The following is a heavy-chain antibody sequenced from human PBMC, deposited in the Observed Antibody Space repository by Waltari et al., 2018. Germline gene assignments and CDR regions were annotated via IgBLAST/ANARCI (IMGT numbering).Heavy chain of an antibody. V-gene: IGHV1-2*02. Sequence: QVQLEQSGAEVKKPGASVKVSCKASGDTFTGYYMHWGRQAPGQGLEWMGWINPNSGGTDYAQKFQGRVTMTRETSISTAYMELSRLRSDDTAVYYCARVPTSTLATRPDFDFDFWGQGTLVTVSS. J-gene: IGHJ4*02. CDR1: GDTFTGYY. D-gene: IGHD6-6*01. CDR2: INPNSGGT. CDR3: ARVPTSTLATRPDFDFDF.